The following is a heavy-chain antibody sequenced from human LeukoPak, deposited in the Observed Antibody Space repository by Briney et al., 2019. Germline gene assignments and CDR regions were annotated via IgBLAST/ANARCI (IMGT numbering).Heavy chain of an antibody. CDR1: GFIFSRYS. CDR3: ARDMETVTTIDY. Sequence: PGGSLRLSCAASGFIFSRYSMNWVRQAPGKGLEWVSSISAYGNSIYYADSMRGRFTISRDNAKNSLYLQMNSLRAEDTAVYYCARDMETVTTIDYWGQGTLVSVSS. J-gene: IGHJ4*02. V-gene: IGHV3-21*01. D-gene: IGHD4-11*01. CDR2: ISAYGNSI.